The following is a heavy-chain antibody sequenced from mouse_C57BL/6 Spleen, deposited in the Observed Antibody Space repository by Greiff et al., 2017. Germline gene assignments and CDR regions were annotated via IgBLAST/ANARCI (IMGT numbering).Heavy chain of an antibody. V-gene: IGHV14-1*01. CDR2: IDPEDGDT. CDR1: GFNIKDYY. D-gene: IGHD2-1*01. J-gene: IGHJ3*01. Sequence: VHVKQSGAELVRPGASVKLSCTASGFNIKDYYMHWVKQRPEQGLEWIGRIDPEDGDTEYAPKFQGKATMTADTSSNTAYLQLSSLTSEDTAVYYCTTDYYGNYAWFAYWGQGTLVTVSA. CDR3: TTDYYGNYAWFAY.